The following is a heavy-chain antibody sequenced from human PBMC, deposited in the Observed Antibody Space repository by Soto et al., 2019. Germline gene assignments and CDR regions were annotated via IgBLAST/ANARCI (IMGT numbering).Heavy chain of an antibody. CDR3: ARMYSSSWTPFDY. V-gene: IGHV4-39*01. Sequence: PSETLSLTCTVSGGSISSSSYYWGWIRQPPGKGLEWIGSIYYSGSTYYNPSLKSRVTISVDTSKNQFSLKLSSVTAADTAVYYCARMYSSSWTPFDYWGQGTLVTVSS. CDR1: GGSISSSSYY. CDR2: IYYSGST. D-gene: IGHD6-13*01. J-gene: IGHJ4*02.